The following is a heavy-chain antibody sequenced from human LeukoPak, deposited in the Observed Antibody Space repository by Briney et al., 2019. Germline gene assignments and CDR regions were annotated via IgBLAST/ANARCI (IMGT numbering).Heavy chain of an antibody. CDR1: GYTFTGYY. V-gene: IGHV1-2*02. D-gene: IGHD3-10*01. Sequence: ASVKVSCKASGYTFTGYYMHWVRQAPGQGLEWMGWINPNSGGTNYAQKFQGRVTMTRDTSISTAYMELSRLRSDDTAVYYCARETMVRGVIYYYHYMDVWGKGTTVTVSS. CDR3: ARETMVRGVIYYYHYMDV. CDR2: INPNSGGT. J-gene: IGHJ6*03.